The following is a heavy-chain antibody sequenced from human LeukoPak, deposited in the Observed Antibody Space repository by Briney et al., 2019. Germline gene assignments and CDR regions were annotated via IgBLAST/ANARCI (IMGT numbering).Heavy chain of an antibody. V-gene: IGHV4-59*01. D-gene: IGHD2-15*01. Sequence: SETLSLTCTVSGGSISSYYWSWLRQPPGKGLEWIGYIYYSGSTNYNPSLKSRVTISVDTSKNQFSLKLSSVTAADTAVYYCARDTNVGYCSGGSCYSGAFDIWGQGTMVTVSS. CDR2: IYYSGST. CDR1: GGSISSYY. CDR3: ARDTNVGYCSGGSCYSGAFDI. J-gene: IGHJ3*02.